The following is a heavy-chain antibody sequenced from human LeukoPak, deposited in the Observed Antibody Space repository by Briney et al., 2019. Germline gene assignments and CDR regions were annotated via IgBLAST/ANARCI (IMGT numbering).Heavy chain of an antibody. J-gene: IGHJ6*03. CDR1: GGSISSSNW. CDR2: IYHSGST. D-gene: IGHD4-11*01. CDR3: ARDHGPTVATSPFYSYYMDV. Sequence: SGTLSLTCAVSGGSISSSNWWSWVRQPPGKGLEWIGEIYHSGSTNYNPSLKSRVTISVDTSKNQFSLKLSSVTAADTAVYYCARDHGPTVATSPFYSYYMDVWGKGTTVSVSS. V-gene: IGHV4-4*02.